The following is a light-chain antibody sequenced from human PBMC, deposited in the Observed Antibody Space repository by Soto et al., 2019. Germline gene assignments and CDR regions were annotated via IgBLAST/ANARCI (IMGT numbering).Light chain of an antibody. Sequence: EIVLTQSPGTLSLSPGERATLSCRASQSVSSSYLAWYQQKPGQAPRLLIYGASTRATGIPDRFSGRGSGGDFTLAISSLEPEDFAVYYWQQYGSSPPFTFGQGTKLEIK. V-gene: IGKV3-20*01. J-gene: IGKJ2*01. CDR1: QSVSSSY. CDR2: GAS. CDR3: QQYGSSPPFT.